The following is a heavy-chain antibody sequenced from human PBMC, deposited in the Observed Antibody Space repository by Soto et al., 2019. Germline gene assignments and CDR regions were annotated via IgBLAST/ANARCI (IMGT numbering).Heavy chain of an antibody. D-gene: IGHD3-3*01. CDR2: MSGSGGSL. V-gene: IGHV3-23*01. J-gene: IGHJ4*02. CDR1: GFIFSDYG. CDR3: AKTFGSNWLLDY. Sequence: EVRLLESGGGLVQPGGSLRLSCAGSGFIFSDYGISWVRQAPEKGLQWVAAMSGSGGSLYYADSVKGRFTISRDNSKNTLYQQMSSLRGEDTAIYYCAKTFGSNWLLDYWGQGTLVTVSS.